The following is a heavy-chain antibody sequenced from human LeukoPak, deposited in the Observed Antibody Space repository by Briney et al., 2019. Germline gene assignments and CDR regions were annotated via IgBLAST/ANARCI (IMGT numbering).Heavy chain of an antibody. J-gene: IGHJ6*03. V-gene: IGHV3-9*03. CDR1: GFTFDDYA. Sequence: PGRSLRLSCAASGFTFDDYAMHWVRQAPGKGLEWVSGTSWNSGSIGYADSVKGRFTISRDNAKNSLYLQMNSLRAEDMALYYCAKGGVAARGAYYYYYMDVWGKGTTVTVSS. CDR2: TSWNSGSI. CDR3: AKGGVAARGAYYYYYMDV. D-gene: IGHD6-6*01.